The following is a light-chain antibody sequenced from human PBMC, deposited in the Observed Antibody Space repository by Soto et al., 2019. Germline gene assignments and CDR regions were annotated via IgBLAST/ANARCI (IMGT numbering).Light chain of an antibody. Sequence: DIQMTQSPSTLSASVGDRVTITCRASQSISSCLAWYQQKSGNAPNLMIYAASSLQRGVPSGFSGSGSGTEFTLTIRSLQPDDFATYHRQQFKDYVCTFGQGTKVDIK. J-gene: IGKJ1*01. CDR3: QQFKDYVCT. CDR1: QSISSC. V-gene: IGKV1-5*01. CDR2: AAS.